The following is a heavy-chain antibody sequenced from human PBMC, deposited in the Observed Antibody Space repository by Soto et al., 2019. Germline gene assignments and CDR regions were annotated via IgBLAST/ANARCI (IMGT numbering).Heavy chain of an antibody. CDR3: ARASGIAAAGPAFYYYGMDV. J-gene: IGHJ6*02. V-gene: IGHV1-3*01. Sequence: GASVKVSCKASGYTFTSYAMHWVRQAPGQRLEWMGWINAGNGNTKYSQKFQGRVTITRDTSASTAYMELSSLRSEDPAVYYCARASGIAAAGPAFYYYGMDVWGQGTTVTVSS. CDR2: INAGNGNT. CDR1: GYTFTSYA. D-gene: IGHD6-13*01.